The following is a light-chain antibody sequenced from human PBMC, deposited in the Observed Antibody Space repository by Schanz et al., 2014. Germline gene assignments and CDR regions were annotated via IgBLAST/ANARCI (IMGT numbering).Light chain of an antibody. V-gene: IGLV2-11*01. Sequence: QSALTQPRSVSGSPGQSVTISCTGTSSDVGGYNYVSWYQQHPGKAPKLMIYYVSERPSGVPDRFSGSKSGNTASLTISGLQAEDEADYYCSSYAGNNNLRVLFGGGTKLTVL. CDR2: YVS. J-gene: IGLJ2*01. CDR3: SSYAGNNNLRVL. CDR1: SSDVGGYNY.